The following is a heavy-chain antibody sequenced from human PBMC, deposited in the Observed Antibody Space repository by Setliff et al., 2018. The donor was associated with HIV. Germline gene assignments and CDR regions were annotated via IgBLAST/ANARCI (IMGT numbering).Heavy chain of an antibody. D-gene: IGHD5-18*01. J-gene: IGHJ6*02. V-gene: IGHV3-11*04. Sequence: GGSLRLSCAASGFTFSDYYMSWIRQAPGKGLEWVSYISSSGSTIYYADSVKGRFTISRDNGKNSLYLQMNSLRAEDTAVYYCARDFARYSSYYHGMDVWGQGTTVTVSS. CDR3: ARDFARYSSYYHGMDV. CDR1: GFTFSDYY. CDR2: ISSSGSTI.